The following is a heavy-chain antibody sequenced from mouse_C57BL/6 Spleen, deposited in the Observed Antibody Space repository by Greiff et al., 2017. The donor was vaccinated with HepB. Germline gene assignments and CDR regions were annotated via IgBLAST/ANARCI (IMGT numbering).Heavy chain of an antibody. Sequence: EVQLQQSGGGLVKPGGSLKLSCAASGFTFSDYGMHWVRQAPEKGLEWVAYISSGSSTIYYADTVKGRFTISRDNAKNTLFLQMTSLRSEDTAMYYCARGVYSDYDGYYFDYWCQGTTLTVSS. CDR3: ARGVYSDYDGYYFDY. CDR1: GFTFSDYG. D-gene: IGHD2-4*01. CDR2: ISSGSSTI. J-gene: IGHJ2*01. V-gene: IGHV5-17*01.